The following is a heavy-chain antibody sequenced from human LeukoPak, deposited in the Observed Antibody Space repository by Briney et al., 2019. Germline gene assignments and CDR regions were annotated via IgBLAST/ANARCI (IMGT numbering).Heavy chain of an antibody. V-gene: IGHV3-66*01. CDR2: FYRGGST. CDR3: ARMGLWFGELLGRRDY. Sequence: GGSLRLSCAASGFTFNSDYISWVRQAPGKGLEWVSVFYRGGSTHYADSVKGRFSISRDNWKNTVDLQMNSLRAEDTAVYYCARMGLWFGELLGRRDYWGQGTLVAVSS. J-gene: IGHJ4*02. D-gene: IGHD3-10*01. CDR1: GFTFNSDY.